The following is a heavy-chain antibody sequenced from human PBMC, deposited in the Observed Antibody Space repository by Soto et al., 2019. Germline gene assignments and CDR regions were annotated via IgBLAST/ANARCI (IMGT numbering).Heavy chain of an antibody. CDR2: IIPIFGTA. V-gene: IGHV1-69*06. Sequence: SVKVSCKASGGTFSSYAISWVRQAPGQGLEWMGGIIPIFGTANYAQKFQGRVTITADKSTSTAYMELSSLRSEDTAVYYCAKGSSGYYAHFDYWGQGTLVTVSS. D-gene: IGHD3-22*01. CDR1: GGTFSSYA. J-gene: IGHJ4*02. CDR3: AKGSSGYYAHFDY.